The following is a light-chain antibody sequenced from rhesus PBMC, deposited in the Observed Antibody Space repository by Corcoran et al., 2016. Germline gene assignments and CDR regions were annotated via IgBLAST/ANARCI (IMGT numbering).Light chain of an antibody. CDR3: CSYTTSSTYI. Sequence: QAAPTQPPSVSGSPGQSVTISSTGTSSDVGGYNYVSWYQQHPGKAPKLMIYGVSKRPSGVSDRFSGSKSGNTASLTISGLQAEDEADYYCCSYTTSSTYIFGAGTRLTVL. CDR2: GVS. CDR1: SSDVGGYNY. J-gene: IGLJ1*01. V-gene: IGLV2S7*01.